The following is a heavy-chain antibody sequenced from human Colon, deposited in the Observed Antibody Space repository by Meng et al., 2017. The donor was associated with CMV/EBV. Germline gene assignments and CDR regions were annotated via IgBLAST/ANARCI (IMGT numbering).Heavy chain of an antibody. Sequence: GESLKISCAASGFSFSSHSMHWVRQAPGKGLEWVALISYDRNKEYYAESVKGRFTISRDNSKNTLYLQMNSLGAEDTAVYFCARDRPVTTVTNAFYYGMDVWGQGTTVTVSS. CDR2: ISYDRNKE. V-gene: IGHV3-30*03. D-gene: IGHD4-17*01. CDR1: GFSFSSHS. CDR3: ARDRPVTTVTNAFYYGMDV. J-gene: IGHJ6*02.